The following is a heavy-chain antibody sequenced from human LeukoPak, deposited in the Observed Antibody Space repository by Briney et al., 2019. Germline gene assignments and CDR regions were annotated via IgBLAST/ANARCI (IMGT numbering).Heavy chain of an antibody. V-gene: IGHV1-18*04. J-gene: IGHJ4*02. Sequence: ASVKVSCKASGYTFAGYYMHWVRQAPGQGLEWMGWISAYNGNTNYAQKLQGRVTMTTDTSTSTAYMELRSLRSDDTAVYYCARPSSDPYYYGSGSYSPFDYWGQGTLVTVSS. CDR3: ARPSSDPYYYGSGSYSPFDY. CDR1: GYTFAGYY. CDR2: ISAYNGNT. D-gene: IGHD3-10*01.